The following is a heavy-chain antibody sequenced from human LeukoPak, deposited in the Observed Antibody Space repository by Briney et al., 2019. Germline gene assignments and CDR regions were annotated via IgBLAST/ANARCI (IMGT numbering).Heavy chain of an antibody. D-gene: IGHD3-22*01. CDR2: IYYSGST. CDR3: ASDDSSGYFDY. V-gene: IGHV4-59*12. CDR1: GGSISSYY. Sequence: PSETLSLTCTVSGGSISSYYWSWIRQPPGKGLEWIGYIYYSGSTNYNPFLKSRVTISVDTSKNQFSLKLSSVTAADTAVYYCASDDSSGYFDYWGQGTLVTVSS. J-gene: IGHJ4*02.